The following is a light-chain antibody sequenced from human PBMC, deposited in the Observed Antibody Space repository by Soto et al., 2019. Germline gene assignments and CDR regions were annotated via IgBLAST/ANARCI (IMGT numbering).Light chain of an antibody. V-gene: IGLV1-40*01. CDR1: SSKIGAGYD. J-gene: IGLJ1*01. CDR3: QSYDSSLSGSYV. CDR2: GNS. Sequence: QSVPTQPPSVSGAPGPRVTISCPGSSSKIGAGYDVHWYQQLPGTAPKLLIYGNSNRPSGVPDRFSGSKSGTSASLAITGLQAEDEADYYCQSYDSSLSGSYVFGTGTKVTV.